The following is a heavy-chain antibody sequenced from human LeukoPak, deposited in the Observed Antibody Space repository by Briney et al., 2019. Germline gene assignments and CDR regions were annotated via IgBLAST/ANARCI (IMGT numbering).Heavy chain of an antibody. CDR2: IYSGGST. V-gene: IGHV3-53*01. Sequence: GGSLRLSCAASGFTVSSNYMSWVRQAPGKGLEWVSVIYSGGSTYYADSVKGRFTISRDNSKNTLYLQMNSLRAEDTAVYYCAKSPDGVVVAATLDYWGQGTLVTVSS. CDR1: GFTVSSNY. CDR3: AKSPDGVVVAATLDY. D-gene: IGHD2-15*01. J-gene: IGHJ4*02.